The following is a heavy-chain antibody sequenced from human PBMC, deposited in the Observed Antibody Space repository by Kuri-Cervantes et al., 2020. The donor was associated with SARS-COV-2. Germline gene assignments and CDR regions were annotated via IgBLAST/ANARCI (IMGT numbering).Heavy chain of an antibody. Sequence: ASVKVSCKASGYTFTSYYMHWVRQAPGQGLEWMGIINPSGGSTSYAQKFQGRVTMTRDTSTSTAYMELRSLRSDDTAVYYCARDLTGRWLQPGELDYWGQGTLVTVSS. CDR3: ARDLTGRWLQPGELDY. D-gene: IGHD5-24*01. V-gene: IGHV1-46*01. CDR2: INPSGGST. J-gene: IGHJ4*02. CDR1: GYTFTSYY.